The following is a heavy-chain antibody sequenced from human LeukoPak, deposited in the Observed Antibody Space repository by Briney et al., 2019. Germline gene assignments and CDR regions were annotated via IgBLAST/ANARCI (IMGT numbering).Heavy chain of an antibody. CDR2: IIPIFGTA. Sequence: SVXVSCKASGYTFNTYGISWVRQAPGQGVEWMGGIIPIFGTANYAQKFQGRVTITADESTSTAYMELSSLRSDDTAVYYCARDTLSTAPSAWDAFDIWGQGTMVTVSS. J-gene: IGHJ3*02. CDR3: ARDTLSTAPSAWDAFDI. CDR1: GYTFNTYG. V-gene: IGHV1-69*13. D-gene: IGHD2-2*01.